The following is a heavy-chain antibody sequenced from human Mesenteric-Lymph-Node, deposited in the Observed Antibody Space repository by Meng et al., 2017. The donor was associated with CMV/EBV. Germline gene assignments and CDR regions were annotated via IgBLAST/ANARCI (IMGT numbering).Heavy chain of an antibody. J-gene: IGHJ5*02. D-gene: IGHD2-2*01. CDR3: AKGHCSSTSCYDNWFDP. CDR2: ISGSGGST. CDR1: GFTLSSYW. V-gene: IGHV3-23*01. Sequence: GESLKISCAASGFTLSSYWMSWVRQAPGKGLEWVSAISGSGGSTYYADSVKGRFTISRDNSKNTLYLQMNSLRAEDTAVYYCAKGHCSSTSCYDNWFDPWGQGTLVTVSS.